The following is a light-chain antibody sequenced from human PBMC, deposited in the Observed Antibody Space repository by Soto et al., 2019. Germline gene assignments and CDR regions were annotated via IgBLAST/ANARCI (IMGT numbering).Light chain of an antibody. V-gene: IGKV3-20*01. J-gene: IGKJ5*01. CDR3: QQYGSSST. Sequence: EIFVTQSPGTLSLSPGERATLSCRASQSVSSSYLAWYQQKPGQAPRLLIYGASSRPTGIPDRFSGSGSGTDFTLTISRLEPEDFAVYYCQQYGSSSTFGQGTRLEIK. CDR2: GAS. CDR1: QSVSSSY.